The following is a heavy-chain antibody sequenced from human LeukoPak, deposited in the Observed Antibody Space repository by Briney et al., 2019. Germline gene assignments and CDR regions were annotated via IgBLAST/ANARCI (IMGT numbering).Heavy chain of an antibody. D-gene: IGHD3-22*01. CDR1: GYSISSGYY. J-gene: IGHJ5*02. Sequence: SETLSLTCAVSGYSISSGYYWGWIRQPPGKGLAWIGSNYHSGSTYYNPSLKSRVTISVDTPKNQCSLKLSSVTAADTAVYYCARGPLMIAAWFDPWSQGTLVTVSS. V-gene: IGHV4-38-2*01. CDR2: NYHSGST. CDR3: ARGPLMIAAWFDP.